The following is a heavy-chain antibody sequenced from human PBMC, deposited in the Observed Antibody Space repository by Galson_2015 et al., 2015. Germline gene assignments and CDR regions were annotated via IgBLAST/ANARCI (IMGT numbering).Heavy chain of an antibody. J-gene: IGHJ3*02. CDR2: INAYNGNT. Sequence: GWINAYNGNTNYAQNLQGRVTMTTDTSTSTAYMELRSLKSDDTGVFYCARGDRCSSTSCYYPSDGAFDIWGQGTVVTVSS. D-gene: IGHD2-2*01. CDR3: ARGDRCSSTSCYYPSDGAFDI. V-gene: IGHV1-18*01.